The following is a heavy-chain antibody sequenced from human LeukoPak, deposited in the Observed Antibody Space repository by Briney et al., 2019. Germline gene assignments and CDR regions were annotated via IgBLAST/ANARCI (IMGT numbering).Heavy chain of an antibody. CDR2: ISYEGGTQ. CDR3: AKEGTPQVSTWYDL. D-gene: IGHD3-10*01. CDR1: GFTFSTYG. Sequence: GGSLRLSCGASGFTFSTYGMHRVRQAPGKGLELVAVISYEGGTQHYADSVKGRFIISRDNPRNTLYLQMNILRTEDTAVYYCAKEGTPQVSTWYDLWGQGTQVIVSS. J-gene: IGHJ5*02. V-gene: IGHV3-30*18.